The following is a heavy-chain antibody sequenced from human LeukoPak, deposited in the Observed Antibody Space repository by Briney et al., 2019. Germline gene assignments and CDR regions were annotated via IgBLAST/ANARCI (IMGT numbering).Heavy chain of an antibody. D-gene: IGHD6-13*01. CDR2: MNPNSGNT. CDR3: ARGRESSSLEIGEP. CDR1: GYTFTSYD. J-gene: IGHJ5*02. Sequence: GDSVRVSCKASGYTFTSYDINWVRQAPGQGLEWMGWMNPNSGNTGYAQKFQGRVTMTRNTSISTAYMELSSLRPEDTAVYYCARGRESSSLEIGEPWGQGTLVTVSS. V-gene: IGHV1-8*01.